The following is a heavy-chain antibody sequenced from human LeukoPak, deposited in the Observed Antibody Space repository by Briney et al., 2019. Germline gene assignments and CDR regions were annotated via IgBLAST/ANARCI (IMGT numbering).Heavy chain of an antibody. V-gene: IGHV1-2*02. CDR3: ARLAAAGIIPFDY. CDR1: GYTFTGYY. Sequence: ASVKVSCKASGYTFTGYYMHWVQQAPGQGLEWMGWINPNSGGTNYAQKFQGRVTMTRDTSISTAYMELSRLRSDDTAVYYCARLAAAGIIPFDYWGQGTLVTVSS. J-gene: IGHJ4*02. D-gene: IGHD6-13*01. CDR2: INPNSGGT.